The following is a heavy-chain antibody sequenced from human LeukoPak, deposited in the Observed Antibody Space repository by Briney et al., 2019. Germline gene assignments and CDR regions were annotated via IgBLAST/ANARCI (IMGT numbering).Heavy chain of an antibody. D-gene: IGHD3-3*01. CDR1: GFRFDTYG. Sequence: SGGSLRLSCAASGFRFDTYGMHWVRQAPGKGLEWVAYIRYDGSTTYYADSVRGRFTISRDNSKNTLYLEMNSLRAEDTAVFYCAKKGGNYDYFDYWGQGTLVTVSS. CDR3: AKKGGNYDYFDY. J-gene: IGHJ4*02. V-gene: IGHV3-30*02. CDR2: IRYDGSTT.